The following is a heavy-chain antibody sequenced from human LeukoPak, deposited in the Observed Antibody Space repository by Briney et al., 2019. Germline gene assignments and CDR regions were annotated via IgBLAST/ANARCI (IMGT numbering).Heavy chain of an antibody. Sequence: SVKVSCKASGGTFSSYAISWVRQAPGQGLGWMGRIIPIFGTANYAQKFQGRVTITTDESTSTAYMELRNLRSEDTAVYYCASRRAGNDYWGQGTLVTVSS. D-gene: IGHD4-23*01. J-gene: IGHJ4*02. CDR3: ASRRAGNDY. CDR2: IIPIFGTA. CDR1: GGTFSSYA. V-gene: IGHV1-69*05.